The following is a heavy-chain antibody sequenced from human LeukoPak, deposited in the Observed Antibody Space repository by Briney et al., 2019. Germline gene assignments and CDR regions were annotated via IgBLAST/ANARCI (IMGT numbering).Heavy chain of an antibody. CDR3: AKGWWGISGGIPQPFDH. CDR2: ISATGGTT. Sequence: QPGGSLRLSCVASGFTFNTSSMTWVRQAPGKGPEWVSDISATGGTTYYADSVKGRFTISRDNSKNTVDLQMDSLRAEDTAVYYCAKGWWGISGGIPQPFDHCGQGTLVTVSS. D-gene: IGHD2-15*01. CDR1: GFTFNTSS. V-gene: IGHV3-23*01. J-gene: IGHJ4*02.